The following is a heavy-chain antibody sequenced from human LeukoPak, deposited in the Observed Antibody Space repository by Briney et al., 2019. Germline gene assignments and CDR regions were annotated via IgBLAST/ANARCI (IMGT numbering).Heavy chain of an antibody. V-gene: IGHV1-18*01. CDR3: ARAPQLGTRGYFDY. CDR1: GYTYTSYG. D-gene: IGHD7-27*01. J-gene: IGHJ4*02. Sequence: EASVKVSCKASGYTYTSYGISWVRQAPGQGLEWMGWISAYNGNTNYAQKLQGRVTMTTDTSTSTAYMELRSLRSDDTAVYYCARAPQLGTRGYFDYWGQGTLVTVSS. CDR2: ISAYNGNT.